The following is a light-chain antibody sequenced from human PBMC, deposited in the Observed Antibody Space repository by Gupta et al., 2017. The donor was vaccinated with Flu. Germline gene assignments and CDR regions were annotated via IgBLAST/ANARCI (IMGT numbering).Light chain of an antibody. CDR3: KQCDHWPYT. CDR1: QSFVYSNGNTY. Sequence: DVVMTQSPLSLPVTLGQPASTSCRSRQSFVYSNGNTYLNWFQQSPGQSPRRLIYEGSSRDSGVPDRFSGSGSGTDFTLKISRVEAEDVAVYYCKQCDHWPYTFGQGTKLEI. V-gene: IGKV2-30*01. CDR2: EGS. J-gene: IGKJ2*01.